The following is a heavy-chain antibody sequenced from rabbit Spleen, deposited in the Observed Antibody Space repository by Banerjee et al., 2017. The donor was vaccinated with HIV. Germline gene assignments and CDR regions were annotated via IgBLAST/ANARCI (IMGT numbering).Heavy chain of an antibody. D-gene: IGHD1-1*01. J-gene: IGHJ6*01. Sequence: QSLEESGGDLVQPEGSLTLTCTASEFSLSSNYYMCWVRQAPGKGLEWIACIYSGSSGDTYFATWAKGRFTCSKTSSTTVTLLMTRLTAADTATYFCARDTSSSFSSYGMDLWGPGTLVTVS. V-gene: IGHV1S40*01. CDR1: EFSLSSNYY. CDR2: IYSGSSGDT. CDR3: ARDTSSSFSSYGMDL.